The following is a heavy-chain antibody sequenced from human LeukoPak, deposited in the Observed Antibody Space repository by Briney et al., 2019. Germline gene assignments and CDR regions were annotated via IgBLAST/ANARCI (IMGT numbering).Heavy chain of an antibody. CDR1: GFTLSSAA. Sequence: QTGGSLRLSCVASGFTLSSAAMSWFRQAPGKGLEWVSSISVSGGSTYYADSVKGRFTTSRDNSKNTLYLQMNSLRVEDTAVYHCAKAPTTVGDVAYWGRGTLVTVSS. V-gene: IGHV3-23*01. J-gene: IGHJ4*02. CDR2: ISVSGGST. CDR3: AKAPTTVGDVAY. D-gene: IGHD4-17*01.